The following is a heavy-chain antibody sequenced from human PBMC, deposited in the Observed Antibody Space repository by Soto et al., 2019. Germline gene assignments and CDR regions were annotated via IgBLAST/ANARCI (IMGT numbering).Heavy chain of an antibody. V-gene: IGHV4-59*08. CDR1: GGSISSYY. J-gene: IGHJ6*02. CDR3: ARRIRGGSYYNDYYYGMDV. D-gene: IGHD1-26*01. Sequence: PSETLSLTCTVSGGSISSYYWSWIRQPPGKGLEWIGYIYYSGSTNYNPSLKSRVTISVDTSKNQFSLKLSSVTAADTAVYYCARRIRGGSYYNDYYYGMDVWGQGTTVTAP. CDR2: IYYSGST.